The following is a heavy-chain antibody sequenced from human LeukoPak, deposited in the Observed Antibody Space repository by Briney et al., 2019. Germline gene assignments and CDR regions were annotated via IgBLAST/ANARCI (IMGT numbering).Heavy chain of an antibody. CDR1: GFIVSSDY. Sequence: GESLRLSCAVSGFIVSSDYMSWVRQAPGKGLEWVSTIYSGGSTYYADSVKGRFTISRDNSKNTLYLQMNSLRAEDTALYYCAKARPPISSWSAWYFDLWGRGTLVTVSS. CDR3: AKARPPISSWSAWYFDL. CDR2: IYSGGST. J-gene: IGHJ2*01. D-gene: IGHD6-13*01. V-gene: IGHV3-53*05.